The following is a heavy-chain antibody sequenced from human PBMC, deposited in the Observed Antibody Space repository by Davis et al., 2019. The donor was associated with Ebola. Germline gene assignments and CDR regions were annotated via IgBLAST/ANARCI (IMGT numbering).Heavy chain of an antibody. V-gene: IGHV3-53*01. D-gene: IGHD5-18*01. CDR1: GFTVSSNY. J-gene: IGHJ4*02. CDR3: ANMRQYSYGFDY. Sequence: GESLKISCAASGFTVSSNYMSWVRQAPGKGLEWVSVIYSGGSTYYADSVKGRFTISRDNSKNTLYLQMNSLRAEDTAVYYCANMRQYSYGFDYWGQGTLVTVSS. CDR2: IYSGGST.